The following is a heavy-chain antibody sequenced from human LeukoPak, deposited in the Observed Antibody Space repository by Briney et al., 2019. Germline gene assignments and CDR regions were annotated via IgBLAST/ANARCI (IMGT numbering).Heavy chain of an antibody. CDR3: ARGHDYDSSVAY. CDR2: ISSSSYI. CDR1: GFTFSSYS. Sequence: GGSLRLSCAASGFTFSSYSMNWVRQAPGKGLEWVSSISSSSYIYYADSVKGRFTISRDNTKNTVDLQMNSLRAEDTAVYYCARGHDYDSSVAYWGQGTLVTVSS. V-gene: IGHV3-21*01. J-gene: IGHJ4*02. D-gene: IGHD3-22*01.